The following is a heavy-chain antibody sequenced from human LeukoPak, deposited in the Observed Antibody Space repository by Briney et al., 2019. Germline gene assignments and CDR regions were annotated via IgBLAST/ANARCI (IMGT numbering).Heavy chain of an antibody. CDR2: IYPGDFDT. D-gene: IGHD2-2*01. Sequence: KPGESLKISCKGSGYSFSSYWIGWVRQMPGKGLEWMGIIYPGDFDTRYSPSFQGQVTISVDTSISTAYLQWSSLKASDTAIYYCTRHPTSISNPYYIDVWGRGTTVTVPS. V-gene: IGHV5-51*01. CDR1: GYSFSSYW. J-gene: IGHJ6*03. CDR3: TRHPTSISNPYYIDV.